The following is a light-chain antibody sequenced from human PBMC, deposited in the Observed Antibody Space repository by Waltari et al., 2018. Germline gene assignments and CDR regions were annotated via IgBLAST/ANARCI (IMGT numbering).Light chain of an antibody. V-gene: IGLV1-44*01. CDR3: AAWDDSLNSWV. CDR2: SNN. J-gene: IGLJ3*02. Sequence: QSVLTQPPSASGTPGQRVTIPCSGSRSNIGSNTGNWYQQLPGTAPKLLIYSNNQRPSGVPDRFSGSKSGTSASLAISGLQSEDEADYYCAAWDDSLNSWVFGGGTKLTVL. CDR1: RSNIGSNT.